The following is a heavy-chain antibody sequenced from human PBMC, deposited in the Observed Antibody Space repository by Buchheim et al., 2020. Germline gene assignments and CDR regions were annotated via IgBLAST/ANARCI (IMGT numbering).Heavy chain of an antibody. J-gene: IGHJ4*02. CDR3: ARDPSSSGNFDY. CDR1: GGTFSSXA. CDR2: IIPILGIA. V-gene: IGHV1-69*04. Sequence: QVQLVQSGAEVKKPGSSVKVSCKASGGTFSSXAISWVRQAPGQGLEWMGRIIPILGIANYAQKFQGRVXITADKSTSTAYMELSSLRSEDTAVYYCARDPSSSGNFDYWGQGTL. D-gene: IGHD6-13*01.